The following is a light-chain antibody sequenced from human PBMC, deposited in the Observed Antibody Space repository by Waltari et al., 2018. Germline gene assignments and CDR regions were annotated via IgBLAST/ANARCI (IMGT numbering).Light chain of an antibody. CDR2: DAA. CDR3: QHSEA. V-gene: IGKV1-33*01. Sequence: DMQMTQSPASLSPYVGARVTITCQPSQDVINYINWYQQKPGKAPQLLIYDAATLKTGVPSRFSGRQSGTYFTLTISGLQPEDVGTYYCQHSEAFGQGTTVEI. J-gene: IGKJ1*01. CDR1: QDVINY.